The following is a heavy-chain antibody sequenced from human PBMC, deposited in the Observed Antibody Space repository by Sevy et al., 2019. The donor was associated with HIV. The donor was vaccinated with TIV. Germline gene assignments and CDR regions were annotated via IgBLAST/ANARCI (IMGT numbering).Heavy chain of an antibody. D-gene: IGHD2-15*01. CDR1: GGSFSGYY. V-gene: IGHV4-34*01. CDR3: ASRAPEVSLNRLDWFDP. CDR2: INHSGST. Sequence: SETLSLTCAVYGGSFSGYYWSWIRQPPGKGLEWIGEINHSGSTNYNPSLKSRVTISVDTSKNQFSLKLSSVTAADTAVYYCASRAPEVSLNRLDWFDPWGQGTLVTVSS. J-gene: IGHJ5*02.